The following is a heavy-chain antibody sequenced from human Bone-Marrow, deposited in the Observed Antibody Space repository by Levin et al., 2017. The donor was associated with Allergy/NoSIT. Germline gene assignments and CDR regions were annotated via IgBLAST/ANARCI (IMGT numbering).Heavy chain of an antibody. CDR2: IYSGGST. V-gene: IGHV3-53*01. D-gene: IGHD1-7*01. J-gene: IGHJ4*02. CDR1: GFTVSSNY. Sequence: LSLTCAASGFTVSSNYMSWVRQAPGKGLEWVSVIYSGGSTYYADSVKGRFTISRDNSKNTLYLQMNSLRAEDTAVYYCARSGGGTRSIDYWGQGTLVTVSS. CDR3: ARSGGGTRSIDY.